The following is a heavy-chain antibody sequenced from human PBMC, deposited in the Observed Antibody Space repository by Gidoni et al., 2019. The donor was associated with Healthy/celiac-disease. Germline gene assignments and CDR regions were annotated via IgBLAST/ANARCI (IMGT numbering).Heavy chain of an antibody. V-gene: IGHV3-30*18. CDR1: GFTFRTYG. CDR2: IPYDGSNK. CDR3: AKDLIAASGYYYYYMDV. D-gene: IGHD6-13*01. J-gene: IGHJ6*03. Sequence: QVQLVESGGGAHQPGRSLGLSCSAPGFTFRTYGLHWVRQAPGQGLEWVAVIPYDGSNKYYADSVKGRFTISRDNSKNTLYLQMNSLRAEDTAVYYCAKDLIAASGYYYYYMDVWGKGTTVTVSS.